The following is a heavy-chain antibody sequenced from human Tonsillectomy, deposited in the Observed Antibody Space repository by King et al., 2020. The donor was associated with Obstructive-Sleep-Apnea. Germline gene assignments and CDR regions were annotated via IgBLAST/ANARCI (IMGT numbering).Heavy chain of an antibody. CDR1: GYTFTSYA. J-gene: IGHJ4*02. V-gene: IGHV1-3*04. CDR3: ARRYGYFDY. Sequence: VQLVQSGAEVKKPGASVKVSCKASGYTFTSYAVHWVRQAPGQRLEWVGWINTSNGNTRYSQKFQGRVTITRDTSASTAYMELSSLRSEDTAVYYCARRYGYFDYWGQGALVTVSS. CDR2: INTSNGNT. D-gene: IGHD3-10*01.